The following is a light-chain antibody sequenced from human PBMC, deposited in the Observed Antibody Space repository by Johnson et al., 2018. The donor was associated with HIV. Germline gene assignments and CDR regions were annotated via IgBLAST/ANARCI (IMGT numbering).Light chain of an antibody. Sequence: QSVLTQPPSVSAAPGQKVTISCSGSSSNIGNNYVSWYQQLPGTAPKLLIYENDKRTSGIPDRFSGSKSGTSATLAIPGIQTGDEADYYCGKRDRSLSLYVFGTGTKVTAL. CDR1: SSNIGNNY. V-gene: IGLV1-51*02. CDR2: END. J-gene: IGLJ1*01. CDR3: GKRDRSLSLYV.